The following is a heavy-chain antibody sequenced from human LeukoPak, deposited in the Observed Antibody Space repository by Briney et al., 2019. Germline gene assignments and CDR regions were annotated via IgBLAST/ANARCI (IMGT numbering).Heavy chain of an antibody. J-gene: IGHJ4*02. D-gene: IGHD3-16*01. CDR1: GGSFSGYY. CDR2: INHSGST. CDR3: AILGGDTFDY. V-gene: IGHV4-34*01. Sequence: SRTLSLTCAVYGGSFSGYYWSWIRQPPGKGLEWIGEINHSGSTNYNPSLKSRVTISVDTSKNQFSLKLSSVTAADTAVYYCAILGGDTFDYWGQGTLVTVSS.